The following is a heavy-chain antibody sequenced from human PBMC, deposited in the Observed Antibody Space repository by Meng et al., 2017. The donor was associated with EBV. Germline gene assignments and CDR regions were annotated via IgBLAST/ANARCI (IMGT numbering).Heavy chain of an antibody. J-gene: IGHJ4*02. CDR2: INPNSGGT. CDR1: GYTFTGYY. CDR3: ARVGIAVAGTGDY. D-gene: IGHD6-19*01. V-gene: IGHV1-2*06. Sequence: QGELVQAGAEVKKPGASVKVSCKASGYTFTGYYMPWVRQAPGQGLEWMGRINPNSGGTNYAQKFQGRVTMTRDTSISTAYMELSRLRSDDTAVYYCARVGIAVAGTGDYWGQGTLVTVSS.